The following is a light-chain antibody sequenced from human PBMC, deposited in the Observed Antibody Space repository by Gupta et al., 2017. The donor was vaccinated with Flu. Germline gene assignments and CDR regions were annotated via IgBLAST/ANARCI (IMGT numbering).Light chain of an antibody. Sequence: SALTQPASVSGSPGPSLTTSCTGTSSDVGNSDYVSWYQQDPGKSPKLLIYDVSNRPSGVASRFSGSKSGITASMTISGLQAEDETEYYCSSYTSTTTFYVFGTGTKVTVL. CDR1: SSDVGNSDY. V-gene: IGLV2-14*01. CDR2: DVS. CDR3: SSYTSTTTFYV. J-gene: IGLJ1*01.